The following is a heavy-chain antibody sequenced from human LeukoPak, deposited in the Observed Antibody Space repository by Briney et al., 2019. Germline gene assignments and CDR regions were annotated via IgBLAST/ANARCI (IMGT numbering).Heavy chain of an antibody. V-gene: IGHV4-4*02. CDR2: IYYSGST. J-gene: IGHJ6*03. D-gene: IGHD3-22*01. CDR3: TRGSIAYYYMDV. Sequence: SETLSLTCAVSGGSISSNNWWSWVRQPPGKGLEWIGYIYYSGSTNYNPSLKSRVTISVDTSKNQFSLKLSSVTAADTAVYYCTRGSIAYYYMDVWGKGTTVTISS. CDR1: GGSISSNNW.